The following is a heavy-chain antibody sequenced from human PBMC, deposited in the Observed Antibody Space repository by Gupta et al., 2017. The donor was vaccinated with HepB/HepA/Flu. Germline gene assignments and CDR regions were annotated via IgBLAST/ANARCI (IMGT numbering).Heavy chain of an antibody. CDR3: ARREFYANWLDP. CDR1: GGSISSSSYY. J-gene: IGHJ5*02. V-gene: IGHV4-39*01. CDR2: IYYSGST. D-gene: IGHD5/OR15-5a*01. Sequence: QLQLQESGPGLVKPSETLSLTCTVSGGSISSSSYYWGWIRQPPGKGLEWIGSIYYSGSTYYNPSLKSRVTISVDTSKNQFSLKLSSVTAADTAVYYCARREFYANWLDPWGQGTLVTVSS.